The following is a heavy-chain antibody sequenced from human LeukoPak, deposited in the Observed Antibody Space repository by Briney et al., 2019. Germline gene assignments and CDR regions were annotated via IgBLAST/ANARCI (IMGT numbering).Heavy chain of an antibody. D-gene: IGHD3-16*02. J-gene: IGHJ4*02. V-gene: IGHV3-49*03. CDR2: IRSKPYGGTT. CDR3: SRGSAYDYVWGSYHYSYFDY. Sequence: GGSLRLSCIVSGFPFGDYAMSWFRQAPGKGLEWVGFIRSKPYGGTTEYAASVTGRFTISRDDSASIAYLQMNSLKTEDTAMYYCSRGSAYDYVWGSYHYSYFDYWGQGILVTVSS. CDR1: GFPFGDYA.